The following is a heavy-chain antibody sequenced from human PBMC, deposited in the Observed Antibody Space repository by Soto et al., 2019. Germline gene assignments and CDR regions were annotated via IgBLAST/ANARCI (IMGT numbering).Heavy chain of an antibody. V-gene: IGHV3-21*01. D-gene: IGHD3-9*01. J-gene: IGHJ6*02. CDR3: AREGMVYDILTGALDYYYGMDV. CDR1: GFTFSSYT. CDR2: ISSSSSYI. Sequence: GGSLRLSCAASGFTFSSYTMNWVRQAPGKGLEWVSSISSSSSYIYYADSVKGRFTISRDNAKNSLYLQMNSLRAEDTAVYYCAREGMVYDILTGALDYYYGMDVWGQGTTVTVSS.